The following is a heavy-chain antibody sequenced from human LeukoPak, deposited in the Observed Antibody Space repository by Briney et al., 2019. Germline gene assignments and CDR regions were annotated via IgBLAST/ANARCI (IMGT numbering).Heavy chain of an antibody. J-gene: IGHJ4*02. V-gene: IGHV1-18*01. D-gene: IGHD3-3*01. Sequence: GASVKVSCKASGYTFTSYGISWVRQAPGQGLEWMGWISAYNGNTNYAQKLQGRVTMTTDTSTSTAYMELRSLRSDDTAVYYCARHDFWSGYYPPGSWYFDYWGQGTLVTVSS. CDR3: ARHDFWSGYYPPGSWYFDY. CDR2: ISAYNGNT. CDR1: GYTFTSYG.